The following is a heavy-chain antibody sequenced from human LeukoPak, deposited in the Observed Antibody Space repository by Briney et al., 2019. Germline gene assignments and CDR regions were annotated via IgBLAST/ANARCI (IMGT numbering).Heavy chain of an antibody. D-gene: IGHD3-22*01. Sequence: GGSLRLSCAASGFSLSTYWMNWVRQAPGKGLEWVADIKADGSEKYYVDSVKGRFTISRDNAKNSLYLQMSSLGVEDTAVYYCARGDYFDRAFDVWGQGTMVTVS. CDR1: GFSLSTYW. J-gene: IGHJ3*01. V-gene: IGHV3-7*01. CDR2: IKADGSEK. CDR3: ARGDYFDRAFDV.